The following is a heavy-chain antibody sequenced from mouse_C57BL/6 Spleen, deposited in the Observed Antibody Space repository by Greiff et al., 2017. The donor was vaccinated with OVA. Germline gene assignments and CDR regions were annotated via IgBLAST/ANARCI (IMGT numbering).Heavy chain of an antibody. V-gene: IGHV1-85*01. CDR3: ARKAHSAGDAMDY. CDR1: GYTFTSYD. CDR2: IYPRDGST. J-gene: IGHJ4*01. Sequence: QVQLKESGPELVKPGASVKLSCKASGYTFTSYDINWVKQRPGQGLEWIGWIYPRDGSTKYNEKFKGKATLTVDTSSSTAYMELHSLTSEDSAVYFCARKAHSAGDAMDYWGQGTSVTVSS.